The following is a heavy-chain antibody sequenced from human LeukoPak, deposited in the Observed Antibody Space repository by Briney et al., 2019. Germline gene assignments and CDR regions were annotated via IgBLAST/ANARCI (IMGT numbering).Heavy chain of an antibody. D-gene: IGHD6-13*01. CDR2: IYSGGNT. V-gene: IGHV3-66*02. CDR3: ARGGSVGTLIK. J-gene: IGHJ4*02. Sequence: PGGSLRLSCAASGFTVSGNYLSWVRQAPGKGLEWVSVIYSGGNTYYADSVKGRFTISRDNSKNTLFLQMNSLRAEDTAVYYCARGGSVGTLIKWGQGTLVNVSS. CDR1: GFTVSGNY.